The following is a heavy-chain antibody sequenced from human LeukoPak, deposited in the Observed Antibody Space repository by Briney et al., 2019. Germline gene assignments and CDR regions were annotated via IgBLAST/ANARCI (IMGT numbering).Heavy chain of an antibody. V-gene: IGHV1-3*01. D-gene: IGHD3-22*01. CDR1: GYTFTSYY. Sequence: ASVKVSCKASGYTFTSYYMHWVRQAPGQRLEWMGWINAGNGNTKYSQKFQGRVTITRDTSASTAYMELSSLRSEDTAVYYCARSSSGYYGYFDYWGQGTLVTVSS. J-gene: IGHJ4*02. CDR2: INAGNGNT. CDR3: ARSSSGYYGYFDY.